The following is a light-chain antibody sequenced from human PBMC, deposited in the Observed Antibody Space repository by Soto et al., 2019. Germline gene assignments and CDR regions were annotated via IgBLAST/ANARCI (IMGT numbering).Light chain of an antibody. V-gene: IGLV2-8*01. J-gene: IGLJ2*01. Sequence: QSALTQPPSASGSPGQSVTISCTGTSSDVGGYKYVSWYQHHPGKAPKLMIYEVSRRPSGVPDRFSGSKSGNTASLTVSGVQAGGEAGYYCSSYAGSNNFGVVFGGGTKLTVL. CDR2: EVS. CDR3: SSYAGSNNFGVV. CDR1: SSDVGGYKY.